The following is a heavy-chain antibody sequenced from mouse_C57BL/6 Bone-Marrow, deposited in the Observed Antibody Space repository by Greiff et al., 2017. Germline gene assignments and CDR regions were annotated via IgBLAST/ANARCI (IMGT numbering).Heavy chain of an antibody. V-gene: IGHV1-56*01. Sequence: QVHVKQSGPELVRPGASVKISCKAPGYTFTSHWMQWVRQRPGQGLEWIGEIFPGSGSTYYNEKFKGKATLTVDTSSSTAYMQLSSLTSADSAVYCCAREGSYDGYPAWFAYWGQGTLVTVSA. CDR3: AREGSYDGYPAWFAY. CDR2: IFPGSGST. D-gene: IGHD2-3*01. J-gene: IGHJ3*01. CDR1: GYTFTSHW.